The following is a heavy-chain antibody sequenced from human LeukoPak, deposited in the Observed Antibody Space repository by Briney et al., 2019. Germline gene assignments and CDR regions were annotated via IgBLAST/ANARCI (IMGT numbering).Heavy chain of an antibody. CDR1: GYSISSGYY. J-gene: IGHJ3*02. V-gene: IGHV4-38-2*02. D-gene: IGHD5-12*01. CDR2: IYHSGST. CDR3: ARYSGHDDAFDI. Sequence: SGTLSLTCTVSGYSISSGYYWGWIRQPPGKGLEWIGSIYHSGSTYYNPSLKSRVTISVDTSKNQFSLNLRSVTAADTAVYYCARYSGHDDAFDIWGQGTMVTVSS.